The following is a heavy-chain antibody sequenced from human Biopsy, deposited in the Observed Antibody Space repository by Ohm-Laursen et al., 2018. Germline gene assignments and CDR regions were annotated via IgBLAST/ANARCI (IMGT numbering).Heavy chain of an antibody. CDR3: ARDWGGDYGGNIDYYYFYGMDV. J-gene: IGHJ6*02. D-gene: IGHD4-23*01. Sequence: SLRLSCAASGSTFSDYYMSWVRQAPGQGLEWLSYISRSGSIIDYADSVKGRFTISRDNAQNTLYLQMNSLRADDTAVYYCARDWGGDYGGNIDYYYFYGMDVWGQGTTVTVSS. V-gene: IGHV3-11*01. CDR2: ISRSGSII. CDR1: GSTFSDYY.